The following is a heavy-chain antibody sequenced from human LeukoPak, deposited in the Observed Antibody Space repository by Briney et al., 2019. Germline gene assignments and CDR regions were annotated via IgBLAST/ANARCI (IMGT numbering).Heavy chain of an antibody. CDR2: IYYSGST. CDR1: GGSISSYY. J-gene: IGHJ4*02. Sequence: SETLSLTCTVSGGSISSYYWSWIRQPPGKGLEYIAYIYYSGSTNYNPSLNSRVTTSVDTSKNQFSLKLSSVTAADTAVYYCASILYGVNGFDYWGQGTLVTVSS. V-gene: IGHV4-59*01. D-gene: IGHD4/OR15-4a*01. CDR3: ASILYGVNGFDY.